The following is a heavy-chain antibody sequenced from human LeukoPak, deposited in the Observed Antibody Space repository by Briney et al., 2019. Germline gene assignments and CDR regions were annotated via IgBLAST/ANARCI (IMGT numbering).Heavy chain of an antibody. J-gene: IGHJ4*02. CDR2: INPGATT. CDR3: VRGSRVYCCGDCYYY. Sequence: SGTLTFTCTVLGVTFSGSCWSWIGQPPGQGLQWIAQINPGATTNYNPSLKTRVTISTDPSKNHFSLNLNSVTAADTGVYYCVRGSRVYCCGDCYYYWGQGTLVSVSS. D-gene: IGHD2-21*02. CDR1: GVTFSGSC. V-gene: IGHV4-34*01.